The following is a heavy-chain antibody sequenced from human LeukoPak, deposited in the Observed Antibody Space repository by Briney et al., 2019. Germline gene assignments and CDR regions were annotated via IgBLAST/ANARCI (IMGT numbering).Heavy chain of an antibody. J-gene: IGHJ4*02. Sequence: PGGSLRLSCAASGFTFSSYGMHWVRQAPGKGLEWVAFIRYDGSNKYYADSVKGRFTISRDNSKNTLYLQMNSLRAEDTAVYYCAKDGHGSSSSSTLFDYWGQGTLVTVSS. CDR1: GFTFSSYG. V-gene: IGHV3-30*02. CDR3: AKDGHGSSSSSTLFDY. CDR2: IRYDGSNK. D-gene: IGHD3-10*01.